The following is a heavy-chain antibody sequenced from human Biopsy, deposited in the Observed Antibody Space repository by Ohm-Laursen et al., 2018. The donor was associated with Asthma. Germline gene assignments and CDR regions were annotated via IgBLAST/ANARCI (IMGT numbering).Heavy chain of an antibody. CDR1: GFTFSDYY. CDR3: ARARSGNYFDY. Sequence: SLRLSCSASGFTFSDYYMSWIRQAPGKGLEWVSYISTGDTTINYADSVKGRFTISRDNAKNSLYLQLNSLRAGDTAVYYCARARSGNYFDYWGQGTLVTVSS. V-gene: IGHV3-11*01. D-gene: IGHD5-12*01. CDR2: ISTGDTTI. J-gene: IGHJ4*02.